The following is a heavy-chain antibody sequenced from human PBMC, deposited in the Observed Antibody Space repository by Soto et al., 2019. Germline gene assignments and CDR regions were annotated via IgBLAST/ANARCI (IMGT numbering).Heavy chain of an antibody. Sequence: QVQLQESGPGLVKPSGTLSLTCAVSGGSISSSNWWSWVRQPPGKGLEWIGEIYHRGSTNYNPSLKSRVTVSVDKSKNQFSRKLSSVTAADTAVYYCARTAPLGIAVAGFDCWGQGTLVTVSS. J-gene: IGHJ4*02. D-gene: IGHD6-19*01. CDR2: IYHRGST. CDR3: ARTAPLGIAVAGFDC. V-gene: IGHV4-4*02. CDR1: GGSISSSNW.